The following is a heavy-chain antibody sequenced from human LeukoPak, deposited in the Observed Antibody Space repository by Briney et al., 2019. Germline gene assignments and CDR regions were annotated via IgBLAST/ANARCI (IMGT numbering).Heavy chain of an antibody. J-gene: IGHJ4*02. CDR3: AKARQYCSSTSCYGVGIDY. CDR2: ISYDGSNK. V-gene: IGHV3-30*18. Sequence: GGSLRLSCAASGFTFSSYGMHWVRQAPGKGLEWVAVISYDGSNKYYADSVKGRFTISRDNSKNTLYLQMNSLRAEDTAVYYWAKARQYCSSTSCYGVGIDYWGQGTLVTVSS. CDR1: GFTFSSYG. D-gene: IGHD2-2*01.